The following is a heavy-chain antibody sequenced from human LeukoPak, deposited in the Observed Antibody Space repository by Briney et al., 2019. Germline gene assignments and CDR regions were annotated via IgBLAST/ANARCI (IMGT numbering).Heavy chain of an antibody. CDR2: ISHSGSTI. CDR1: GCTFSDYY. Sequence: GGSLRLSCAASGCTFSDYYMSWIRQAPGKGLEWVSYISHSGSTIYYADSVKGRFTISRDNAKNSLFLQMNSLRAEDTAVYFCARGDRYYYYYMDVWGKGTTVTVSS. CDR3: ARGDRYYYYYMDV. J-gene: IGHJ6*03. V-gene: IGHV3-11*04.